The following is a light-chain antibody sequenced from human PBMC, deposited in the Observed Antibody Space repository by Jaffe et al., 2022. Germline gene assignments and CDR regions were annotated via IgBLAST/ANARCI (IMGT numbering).Light chain of an antibody. CDR3: SSYTSNSTLVV. J-gene: IGLJ2*01. CDR2: DVS. V-gene: IGLV2-14*03. CDR1: SSDVGGYNY. Sequence: QSALTQPASVSGSPGQSITISCTGTSSDVGGYNYVSWCQQHPGKAPKLMIFDVSNRPSGVSNRFSGSKSGNTASLTISGLQAEDEADYYCSSYTSNSTLVVFGGGTKLTVL.